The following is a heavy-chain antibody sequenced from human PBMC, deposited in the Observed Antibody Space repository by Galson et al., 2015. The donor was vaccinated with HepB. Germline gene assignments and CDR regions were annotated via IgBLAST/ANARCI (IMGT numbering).Heavy chain of an antibody. CDR2: ISSSSSTI. V-gene: IGHV3-48*01. J-gene: IGHJ6*02. D-gene: IGHD3-22*01. CDR1: GFTFSSYS. Sequence: SLRLSCAASGFTFSSYSMNWVRQAPGKGLEWVSYISSSSSTIYYADSVKGRFTISRDNAKNSLYLQMNSLRAEDTAVYYCARDSRGAYYYDSSGNYYYYGMDVWGQGTTVTVSS. CDR3: ARDSRGAYYYDSSGNYYYYGMDV.